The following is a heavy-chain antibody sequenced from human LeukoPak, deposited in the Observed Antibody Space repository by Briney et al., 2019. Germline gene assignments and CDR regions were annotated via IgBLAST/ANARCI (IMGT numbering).Heavy chain of an antibody. CDR2: INPNSGDT. CDR1: GYTFTGYY. D-gene: IGHD4-17*01. J-gene: IGHJ4*02. V-gene: IGHV1-2*02. Sequence: ASVKVSCKASGYTFTGYYIHWVRQAPGQGLGWMGWINPNSGDTNYAQKFQGRVTMTRDTSISTAYMELNSLRSDDTAVYFCARGTTDWGQGTLVTVSS. CDR3: ARGTTD.